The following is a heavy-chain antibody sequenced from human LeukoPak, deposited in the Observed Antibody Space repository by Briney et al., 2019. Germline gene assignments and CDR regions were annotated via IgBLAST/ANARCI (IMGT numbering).Heavy chain of an antibody. CDR1: GYTFTSYG. J-gene: IGHJ3*02. Sequence: ASVKVSCKASGYTFTSYGISWVRQAPGQGLEWMGWISAYNGNTNYAQKLQGRVTMTTDTSTSTAYMELRSLSSEDTAVYYCARDKGDDSSGYSKERFDIWGQGTMVTVSS. CDR3: ARDKGDDSSGYSKERFDI. V-gene: IGHV1-18*01. CDR2: ISAYNGNT. D-gene: IGHD3-22*01.